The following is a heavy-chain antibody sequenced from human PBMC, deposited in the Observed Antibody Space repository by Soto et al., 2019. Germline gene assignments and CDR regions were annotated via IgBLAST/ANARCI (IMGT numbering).Heavy chain of an antibody. V-gene: IGHV1-69*02. J-gene: IGHJ4*02. CDR3: ARARYCSGGSCGLDY. CDR1: GGTFSSYT. CDR2: IIPILGIA. Sequence: ASVKVSCKASGGTFSSYTISWVRQAPGQGLEWMGRIIPILGIANYAQKFQGRVTITADKSTSTAYMELSSLRSEDTAVYYCARARYCSGGSCGLDYWGQGTLVTVSS. D-gene: IGHD2-15*01.